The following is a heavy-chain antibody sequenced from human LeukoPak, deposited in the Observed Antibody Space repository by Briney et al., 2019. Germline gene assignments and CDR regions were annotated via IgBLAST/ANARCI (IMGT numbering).Heavy chain of an antibody. Sequence: ASVKVSCKASGYTFTSYAMNWVRQAPGQGLEWMGWTNTNTGNPTYAQGFTGRFVFSLDTSVSTAYRQISSLKAEDTAVYYCARDERYYDSSGYSNWFDPWGQGTLVTVSS. J-gene: IGHJ5*02. V-gene: IGHV7-4-1*02. CDR2: TNTNTGNP. CDR1: GYTFTSYA. CDR3: ARDERYYDSSGYSNWFDP. D-gene: IGHD3-22*01.